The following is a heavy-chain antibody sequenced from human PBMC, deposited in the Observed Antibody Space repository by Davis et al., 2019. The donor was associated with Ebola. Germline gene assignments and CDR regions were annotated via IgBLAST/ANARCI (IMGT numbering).Heavy chain of an antibody. CDR1: GFTFSSYS. CDR2: ISYDGSNK. J-gene: IGHJ4*02. CDR3: ARDGHVDHYSSFDY. Sequence: GGSLRLSCAASGFTFSSYSMNWVRQAPGKGLEWVAVISYDGSNKYYADSVKGRFTISRDNSKNTLYLQMNSLRAEDTAVYYCARDGHVDHYSSFDYWGQGTLVTVSS. V-gene: IGHV3-30*03. D-gene: IGHD2-21*01.